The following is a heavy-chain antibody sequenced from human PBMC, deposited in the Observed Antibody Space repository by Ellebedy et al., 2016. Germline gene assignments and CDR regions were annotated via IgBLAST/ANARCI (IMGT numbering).Heavy chain of an antibody. D-gene: IGHD5-18*01. CDR3: ARVTGDTAMVWYYFDY. CDR2: IYYSGST. V-gene: IGHV4-39*07. Sequence: GSLRLXXTVSGGSISSSSYYWGWIRQPPGKGLEWIGSIYYSGSTYYNPSLKSRVTISVDTSKNQFSLKLSSVTAADTAVYYCARVTGDTAMVWYYFDYWGQGTLVTVSS. J-gene: IGHJ4*02. CDR1: GGSISSSSYY.